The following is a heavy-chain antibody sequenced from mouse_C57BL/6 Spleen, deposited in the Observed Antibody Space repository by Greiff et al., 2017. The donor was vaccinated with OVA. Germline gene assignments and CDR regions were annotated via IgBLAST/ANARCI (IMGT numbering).Heavy chain of an antibody. V-gene: IGHV5-17*01. CDR1: GFTFSDYG. Sequence: EVKLMESGGGLVKPGGSLKLSCAASGFTFSDYGMHWVRQAPEKGLEWVAYISSGSSTIYYADTVKGRFTISRDNAKNTLFLQMTSLRSEDTAMYYCARPRNGEGAMDYWGQGTSVTVSS. J-gene: IGHJ4*01. CDR2: ISSGSSTI. CDR3: ARPRNGEGAMDY.